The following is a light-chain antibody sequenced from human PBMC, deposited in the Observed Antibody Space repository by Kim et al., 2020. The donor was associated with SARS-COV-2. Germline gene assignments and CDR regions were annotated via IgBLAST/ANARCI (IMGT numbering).Light chain of an antibody. CDR3: QQSYSSPWT. CDR2: AAS. CDR1: QSITSY. V-gene: IGKV1-39*01. Sequence: DIQMTQSPSSLSASVGDRVTITCRATQSITSYLNWYQQKPGKAPKFLIYAASTLQSGVPSRFSGSGSGTDFTLTISSLQAEDFATYYCQQSYSSPWTFGQGTKVEIK. J-gene: IGKJ1*01.